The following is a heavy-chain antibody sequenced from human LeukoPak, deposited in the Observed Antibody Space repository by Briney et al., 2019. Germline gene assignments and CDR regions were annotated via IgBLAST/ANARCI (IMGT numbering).Heavy chain of an antibody. Sequence: ASVKVSCKASGATFSSYAISWVRQAPGQGLEWMGGIIPIFGTANYAQKFQGRVTITTDESTSTAYMELSSLRSEDTAVYYCARADSGGSSSLAYWGQGTLVTVSS. CDR3: ARADSGGSSSLAY. CDR2: IIPIFGTA. J-gene: IGHJ4*02. CDR1: GATFSSYA. D-gene: IGHD2-15*01. V-gene: IGHV1-69*05.